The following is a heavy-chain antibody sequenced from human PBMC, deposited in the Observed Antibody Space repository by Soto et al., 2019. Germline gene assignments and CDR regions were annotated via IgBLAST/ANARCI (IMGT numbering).Heavy chain of an antibody. D-gene: IGHD4-17*01. CDR3: TRALGSMTTVTPDLSGTMSLFDY. CDR2: VNPNGGSP. V-gene: IGHV1-46*01. J-gene: IGHJ4*02. CDR1: GYTFTSYY. Sequence: ASVKVSCKASGYTFTSYYIHWVRQAPGQGLEWMGLVNPNGGSPSYAQKFQGRVTMTRDTSTSTVYMEVSSLRSEDSAVYYCTRALGSMTTVTPDLSGTMSLFDYWGQGTLVTVSS.